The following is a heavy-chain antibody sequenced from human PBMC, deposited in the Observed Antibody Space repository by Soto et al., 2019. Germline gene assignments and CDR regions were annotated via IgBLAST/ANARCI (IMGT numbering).Heavy chain of an antibody. CDR1: CYNFGGFW. Sequence: PVGSLRLSCAGSCYNFGGFWMHWVRQAPGKGLVWVSRIDNGGTNTVYADAVKGRFTISRDNAKNTPYLQMNSLRAEDTAVHYCAKDRGRPDAFNIWGQGTMVTVSS. D-gene: IGHD3-10*01. J-gene: IGHJ3*02. V-gene: IGHV3-74*01. CDR3: AKDRGRPDAFNI. CDR2: IDNGGTNT.